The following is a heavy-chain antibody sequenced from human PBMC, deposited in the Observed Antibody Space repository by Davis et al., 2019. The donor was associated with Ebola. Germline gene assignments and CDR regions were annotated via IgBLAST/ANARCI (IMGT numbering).Heavy chain of an antibody. V-gene: IGHV4-59*12. Sequence: GSLRLSCTVSGGSISSYYWSWIRQPPGKGLEWIGYIYYSGSTNYNPSLKSRVTISVDTSKNQFSLKLSSVTAADTAVYYCARIPYSYGYYYYYYGMDVWGQGTTVTVSS. CDR2: IYYSGST. CDR3: ARIPYSYGYYYYYYGMDV. J-gene: IGHJ6*02. CDR1: GGSISSYY. D-gene: IGHD5-18*01.